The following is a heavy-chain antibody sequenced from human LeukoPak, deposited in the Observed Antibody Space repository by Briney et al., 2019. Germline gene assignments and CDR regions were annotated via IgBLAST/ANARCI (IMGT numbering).Heavy chain of an antibody. CDR3: ARAEHCSSTSCYAVALDY. J-gene: IGHJ4*02. CDR1: GGSFSGYY. D-gene: IGHD2-2*01. CDR2: INHSGST. V-gene: IGHV4-34*01. Sequence: PSETLSLTCAVYGGSFSGYYWSWIRQPPGKGLEWIGEINHSGSTNYDPSLKSRVTISVDTSKNQFSLKLSSVTAADTAAYYCARAEHCSSTSCYAVALDYWGQGTLVTVSS.